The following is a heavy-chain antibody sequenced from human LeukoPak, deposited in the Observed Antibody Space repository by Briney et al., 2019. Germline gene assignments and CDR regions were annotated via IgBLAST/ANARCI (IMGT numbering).Heavy chain of an antibody. Sequence: GGSLRLSCAVSGFTFSSYWMDWVRQVPGKGLVWVSRISSDGSTTTYADSVKGRFTISRDNAKSTLYLQMTSLRADDTAVYYRARKSTTKLLDYWGQGTLVTVSS. J-gene: IGHJ4*02. D-gene: IGHD1-1*01. CDR3: ARKSTTKLLDY. CDR2: ISSDGSTT. CDR1: GFTFSSYW. V-gene: IGHV3-74*01.